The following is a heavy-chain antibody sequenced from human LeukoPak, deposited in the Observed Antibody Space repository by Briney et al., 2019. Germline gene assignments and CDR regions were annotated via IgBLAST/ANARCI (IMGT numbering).Heavy chain of an antibody. J-gene: IGHJ6*02. CDR3: ARGSGRYCYYGVDV. V-gene: IGHV4-59*02. D-gene: IGHD7-27*01. CDR2: IYYSGTTSGNT. Sequence: SETPSLTCTVSGGSVSSSYWCWIRHPPGQGLEWIGHIYYSGTTSGNTNYNPSLKSRVTISIDTAKNQFPLQVRSVTAADPAVYYCARGSGRYCYYGVDVWGQGTTVAVSS. CDR1: GGSVSSSY.